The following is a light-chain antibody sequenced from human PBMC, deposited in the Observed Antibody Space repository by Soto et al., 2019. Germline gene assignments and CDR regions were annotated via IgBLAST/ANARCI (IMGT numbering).Light chain of an antibody. J-gene: IGKJ1*01. Sequence: DIQLTQSPSFLSASVGDRVTITCRASQGISSYLAWYQQKPGKAPKLLIYAASTLQSGVPSRLSGSGSGTEFTLTISSLQPEDFATYYCQQLNSYPRTFGQGTKVEL. V-gene: IGKV1-9*01. CDR2: AAS. CDR3: QQLNSYPRT. CDR1: QGISSY.